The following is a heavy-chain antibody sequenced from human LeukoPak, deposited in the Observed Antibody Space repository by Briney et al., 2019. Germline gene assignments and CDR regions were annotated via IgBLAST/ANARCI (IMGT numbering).Heavy chain of an antibody. D-gene: IGHD6-19*01. CDR3: ARVSGWNPLQAAHLDY. V-gene: IGHV4-39*07. Sequence: PSETLSLTCTVSGASISGSGYYWGWIRQPPGKGLEWIGSMYYSGSTYYNPSLKSRVTMSEDTSKNQFSLKLSSVTAADTAVYYCARVSGWNPLQAAHLDYWGQGTLVTVSS. J-gene: IGHJ4*02. CDR2: MYYSGST. CDR1: GASISGSGYY.